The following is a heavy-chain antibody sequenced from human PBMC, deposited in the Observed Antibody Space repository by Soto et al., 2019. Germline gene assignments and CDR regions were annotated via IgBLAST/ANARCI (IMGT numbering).Heavy chain of an antibody. CDR2: IYYSGST. J-gene: IGHJ4*02. V-gene: IGHV4-59*01. D-gene: IGHD6-6*01. CDR1: GGSSSSYY. Sequence: PSETLSLTCTVSGGSSSSYYWSWIRQPPGKGLEWIGYIYYSGSTNYNPSLKSRVTISVDTSKNQFSLKLSSVTAADTAVYYCARGQAHSSSIRRPFYFDYWGQGTLVTVSS. CDR3: ARGQAHSSSIRRPFYFDY.